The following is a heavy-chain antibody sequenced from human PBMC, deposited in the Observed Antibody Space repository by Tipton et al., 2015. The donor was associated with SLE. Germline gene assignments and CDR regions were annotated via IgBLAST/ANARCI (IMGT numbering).Heavy chain of an antibody. V-gene: IGHV1-18*01. CDR3: ARDRDNGDYGCGF. J-gene: IGHJ4*02. Sequence: QLVQSGAEVKKPGASVKVSCKASGYTFTSYGISWVRQAPGQGLEWMGWISAYNDNTDYAQKLQGRVTMTTDASTSTVYMELRRLRSDDTAVYFCARDRDNGDYGCGFWGQGTLVTVSS. CDR1: GYTFTSYG. D-gene: IGHD4-17*01. CDR2: ISAYNDNT.